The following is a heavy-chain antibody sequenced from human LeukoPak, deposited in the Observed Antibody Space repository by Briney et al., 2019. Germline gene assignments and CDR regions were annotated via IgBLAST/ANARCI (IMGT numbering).Heavy chain of an antibody. D-gene: IGHD6-19*01. CDR3: ARWRGHGWRVNDN. V-gene: IGHV3-11*04. CDR2: ISNSDSLT. J-gene: IGHJ4*02. Sequence: GGSLRLSCTASGSTFSDYYMSWIRQAPGKGLEWVSYISNSDSLTYYAESVKGRFTISRDNANTSLYLQMNSLRVEDTAVYYCARWRGHGWRVNDNWGQGTLVTVSS. CDR1: GSTFSDYY.